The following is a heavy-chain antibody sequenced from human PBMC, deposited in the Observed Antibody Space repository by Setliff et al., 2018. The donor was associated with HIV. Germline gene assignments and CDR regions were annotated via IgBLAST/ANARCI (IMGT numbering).Heavy chain of an antibody. CDR2: INCSGGDT. CDR3: VRYSGEYSSSLDS. Sequence: ASVKVSCKASGYTFTKYYIHWVRQTPGQGLEWMGIINCSGGDTSYAQGFQDRINMTRDKSTSTVYMELSSLTSEDTDLYYCVRYSGEYSSSLDSWGQGTQVTVSS. CDR1: GYTFTKYY. V-gene: IGHV1-46*01. D-gene: IGHD1-26*01. J-gene: IGHJ4*02.